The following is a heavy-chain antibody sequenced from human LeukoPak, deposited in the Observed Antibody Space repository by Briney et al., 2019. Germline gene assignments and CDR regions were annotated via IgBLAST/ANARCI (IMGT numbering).Heavy chain of an antibody. J-gene: IGHJ4*02. D-gene: IGHD5-18*01. V-gene: IGHV3-15*01. CDR2: IKTALDGGTT. Sequence: GGSLRLSCAASGFSFNKEWVSWVRQAPGKGLEWIGHIKTALDGGTTDYVAPVKGRFTISRDDSKNTVYLQMNNLKTEDTAVYYCTIRSWKQLLLYYDYWGLGTLVTVSS. CDR1: GFSFNKEW. CDR3: TIRSWKQLLLYYDY.